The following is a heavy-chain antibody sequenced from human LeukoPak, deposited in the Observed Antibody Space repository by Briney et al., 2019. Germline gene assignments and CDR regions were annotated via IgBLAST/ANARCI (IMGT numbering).Heavy chain of an antibody. V-gene: IGHV7-4-1*02. CDR1: GYTFTSYA. CDR2: INTNTGNP. Sequence: GASVKVSCKASGYTFTSYAMNWVRQAPGQGLEWMGWINTNTGNPTYAQGFTGRFVFSLDTSVSTAYLQISSLKAEDTAVYYCARDTEVQWLGYYYYYYMDVWGKGTTVTVSS. J-gene: IGHJ6*03. CDR3: ARDTEVQWLGYYYYYYMDV. D-gene: IGHD6-19*01.